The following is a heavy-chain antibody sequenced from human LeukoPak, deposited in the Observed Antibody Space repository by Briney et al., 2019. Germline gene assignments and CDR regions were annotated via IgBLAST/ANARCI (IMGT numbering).Heavy chain of an antibody. Sequence: GGSLRLSCAASGITFNDNWMSWVRQPPGKGLEWVANIKEDGSVKYYVDSVKGRVSISRDNAKSSLYLQMSSLRAEDTAVYYCARDVWTYSGEAFDYWGQGALVTVSS. CDR2: IKEDGSVK. CDR3: ARDVWTYSGEAFDY. CDR1: GITFNDNW. J-gene: IGHJ4*02. D-gene: IGHD5-12*01. V-gene: IGHV3-7*01.